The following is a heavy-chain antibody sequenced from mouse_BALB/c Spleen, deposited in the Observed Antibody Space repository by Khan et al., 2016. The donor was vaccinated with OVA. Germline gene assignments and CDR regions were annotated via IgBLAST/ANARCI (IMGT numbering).Heavy chain of an antibody. CDR1: GYTFTNYG. CDR3: ARSNGNYWFAY. J-gene: IGHJ3*01. Sequence: QIQLVQSGPELKKPGETVKISCKASGYTFTNYGMNWVKQAPGKGLKWMGWINTYTGEPTYADDFKGRFAFSLDTSASTAYLQINNLKNEDTVTYFCARSNGNYWFAYWGQGTLVTVSA. V-gene: IGHV9-3-1*01. D-gene: IGHD2-1*01. CDR2: INTYTGEP.